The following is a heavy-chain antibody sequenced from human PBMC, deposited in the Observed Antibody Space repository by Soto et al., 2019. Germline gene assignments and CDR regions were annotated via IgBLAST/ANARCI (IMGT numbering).Heavy chain of an antibody. D-gene: IGHD2-15*01. V-gene: IGHV4-39*01. J-gene: IGHJ5*02. CDR3: ARVGNCSGGSCYPNWFDP. Sequence: SETLSLTCTVSGGSISSSSYYWGWIRQPPGKGLEWIGSIYYSGSTYYNPSLKSRVTISVDTSKNQFSLKLSSVTAADTAVYYCARVGNCSGGSCYPNWFDPWGQGTQVTVSS. CDR2: IYYSGST. CDR1: GGSISSSSYY.